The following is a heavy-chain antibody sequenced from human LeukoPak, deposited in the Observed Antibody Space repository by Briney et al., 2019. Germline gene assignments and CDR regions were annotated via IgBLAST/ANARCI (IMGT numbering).Heavy chain of an antibody. Sequence: AGGSLRLSCAASGFTFSSYGMHWVRQAPGKGLEWVAVISYDGSNKYYADSVKGRFTISRDNSKNTLYLQMNSLRAEDTAVYYCAKDYMRYYYGSGSYNLFDYWGQGTLVTVSS. CDR1: GFTFSSYG. D-gene: IGHD3-10*01. J-gene: IGHJ4*02. CDR2: ISYDGSNK. V-gene: IGHV3-30*18. CDR3: AKDYMRYYYGSGSYNLFDY.